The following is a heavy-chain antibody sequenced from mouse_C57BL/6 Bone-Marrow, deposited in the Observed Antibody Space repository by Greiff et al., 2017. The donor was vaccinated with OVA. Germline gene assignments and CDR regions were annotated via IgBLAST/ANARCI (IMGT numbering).Heavy chain of an antibody. J-gene: IGHJ2*01. D-gene: IGHD1-1*01. CDR1: GFNIKDYY. CDR2: IDPEDGET. Sequence: EVHLVESGAELVKPGASVKLSCTASGFNIKDYYMHWVKQRTEQGLEWIGRIDPEDGETKYAPKFQGKATITADTSSNTAYLQLSSLTSEDTAVYYCASYYYGSSYLYYFDYWGQGTTLTVSS. V-gene: IGHV14-2*01. CDR3: ASYYYGSSYLYYFDY.